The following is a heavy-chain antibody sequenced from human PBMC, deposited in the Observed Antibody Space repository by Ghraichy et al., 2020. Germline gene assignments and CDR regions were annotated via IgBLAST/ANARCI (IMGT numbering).Heavy chain of an antibody. J-gene: IGHJ5*02. D-gene: IGHD3-22*01. CDR1: GGSISSSNW. Sequence: SETLSLTCAVSGGSISSSNWWSWVRQPPGKGLEWIGEIYHSGSTNYNPSLKSRVTISVDKSKNQFSLKLSSVTAADTAVYYCARVGNYYDSSGYHDPYWFDPWGQGTLVTVSS. CDR2: IYHSGST. V-gene: IGHV4-4*02. CDR3: ARVGNYYDSSGYHDPYWFDP.